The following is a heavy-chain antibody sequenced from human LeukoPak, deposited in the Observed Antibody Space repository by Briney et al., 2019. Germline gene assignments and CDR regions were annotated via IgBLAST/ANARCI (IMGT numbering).Heavy chain of an antibody. CDR1: GYPFTGYY. D-gene: IGHD3-3*01. CDR3: ATLFGILEGPPPLYYYMDV. V-gene: IGHV1-2*02. Sequence: ASVKVSCKTSGYPFTGYYMHWVRQAPGQGLEWMGWIKPNTGGTNYAQKFQGRVTMTEDTSTDTAYMELSSLRSEDTAVYYCATLFGILEGPPPLYYYMDVWGKGTTVTVSS. J-gene: IGHJ6*03. CDR2: IKPNTGGT.